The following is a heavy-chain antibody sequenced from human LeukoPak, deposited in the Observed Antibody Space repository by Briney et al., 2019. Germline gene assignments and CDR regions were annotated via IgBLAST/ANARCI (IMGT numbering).Heavy chain of an antibody. Sequence: SETLSLTCTVSGGSISSYYWSWIRQPPGKGLEWIGYIYYSESTNYNPSLKSRVTISVDTSKNQFSLKLSSVTAADTAVYYCARQGDYYDSSGYDYWGQGTLVTVSS. CDR3: ARQGDYYDSSGYDY. V-gene: IGHV4-59*08. D-gene: IGHD3-22*01. CDR2: IYYSEST. J-gene: IGHJ4*02. CDR1: GGSISSYY.